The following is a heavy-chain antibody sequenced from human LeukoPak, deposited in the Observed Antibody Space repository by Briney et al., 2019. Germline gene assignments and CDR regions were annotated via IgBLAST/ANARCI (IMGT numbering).Heavy chain of an antibody. V-gene: IGHV3-48*03. CDR2: ISSSGSTI. J-gene: IGHJ6*04. Sequence: GGSLRLSCAASGFTFSSYEMNWVRQAPGKGLEWVSYISSSGSTIYYADSAKGRFTISRDNAKNSLYLQMNSLRAEDTAVYYCAREGGLCSGGSCYLYYYYGMDVWGKGTTVTVSS. CDR3: AREGGLCSGGSCYLYYYYGMDV. D-gene: IGHD2-15*01. CDR1: GFTFSSYE.